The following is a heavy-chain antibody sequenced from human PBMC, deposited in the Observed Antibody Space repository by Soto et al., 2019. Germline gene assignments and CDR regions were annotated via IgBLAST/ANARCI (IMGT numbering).Heavy chain of an antibody. CDR3: ARGYSGSYYPYAFDI. J-gene: IGHJ3*02. V-gene: IGHV4-4*07. D-gene: IGHD1-26*01. CDR1: GGSISSYY. Sequence: PSETLSLTCPVSGGSISSYYWSWIRQPAGKGLEWIGRIYTSGSTNYNPSLKSRVTMSVDTSKNQFSLKLSSVTAADTAVYYCARGYSGSYYPYAFDIWGQGTMVTVSS. CDR2: IYTSGST.